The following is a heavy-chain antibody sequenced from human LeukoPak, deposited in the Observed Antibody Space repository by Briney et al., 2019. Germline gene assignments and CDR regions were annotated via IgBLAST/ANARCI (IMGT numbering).Heavy chain of an antibody. Sequence: GGSLRLSCAASGFNFRSYEMNWVRQAPGKGLEWVSYISSSGSTIFYADSVKGRFTISRDNAKNSLYLQMNSLRAEDTAVYYCARDLEYTTSSGDYWGQGTLVIVSS. CDR1: GFNFRSYE. V-gene: IGHV3-48*03. J-gene: IGHJ4*02. D-gene: IGHD6-6*01. CDR2: ISSSGSTI. CDR3: ARDLEYTTSSGDY.